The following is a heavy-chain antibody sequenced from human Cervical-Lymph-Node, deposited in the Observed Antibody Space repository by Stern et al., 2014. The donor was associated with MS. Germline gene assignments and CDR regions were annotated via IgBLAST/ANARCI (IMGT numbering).Heavy chain of an antibody. CDR1: GFTFSNYG. D-gene: IGHD1-7*01. J-gene: IGHJ4*02. CDR3: ARGNWNYEGMGY. V-gene: IGHV3-33*01. Sequence: VQLVESGGGVDQPGRSLRLSCAASGFTFSNYGMHWVRQAPGKGLEWLAVIWYDGNKKYYADSVKGRFTISRDNSKNTLFLQMSSLTAEDTALYYCARGNWNYEGMGYWGQGTLVTVSS. CDR2: IWYDGNKK.